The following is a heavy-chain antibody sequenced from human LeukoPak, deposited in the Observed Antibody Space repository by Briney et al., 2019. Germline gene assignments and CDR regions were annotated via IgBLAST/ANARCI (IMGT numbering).Heavy chain of an antibody. D-gene: IGHD3-16*01. CDR3: ASELGTLDPLRKFDN. Sequence: PSETLSLTCAVYGGSFSGYYWSWIRQPPGKGLEWIGEINHSGSTNYNPSLKSRVTISVDTSKNQFSLKLSSVTAADTAVYYCASELGTLDPLRKFDNWGQGTLVTVSS. CDR1: GGSFSGYY. CDR2: INHSGST. J-gene: IGHJ4*02. V-gene: IGHV4-34*01.